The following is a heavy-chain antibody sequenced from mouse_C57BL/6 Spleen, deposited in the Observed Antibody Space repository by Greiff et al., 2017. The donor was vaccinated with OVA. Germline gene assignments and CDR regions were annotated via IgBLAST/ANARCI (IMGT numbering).Heavy chain of an antibody. V-gene: IGHV1-55*01. J-gene: IGHJ4*01. CDR2: IYPGSGST. Sequence: QVQLQQPGAELVKPGASVKMSCKASGYTFTSYWITWVKQRPGQGLEWIGDIYPGSGSTNYNEKFKSKATLTVDTSSSTAYMQLSSLTSEDSAVYYCARCHYGNYARGYYAMDYWGQGTSVTVSS. CDR3: ARCHYGNYARGYYAMDY. CDR1: GYTFTSYW. D-gene: IGHD2-1*01.